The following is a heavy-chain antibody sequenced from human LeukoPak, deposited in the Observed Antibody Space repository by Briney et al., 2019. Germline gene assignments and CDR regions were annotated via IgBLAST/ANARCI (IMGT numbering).Heavy chain of an antibody. D-gene: IGHD1-20*01. J-gene: IGHJ5*02. CDR2: MNPNSGGT. V-gene: IGHV1-2*02. Sequence: ASVKVSCKASGYTFTSYDINWVRQATGQGLEWMGWMNPNSGGTNYAQKFQGRVTMTRDTSISTAYMELSRLRSDDTAVYYCARGRYNWNLVWFDPWGQGTLVTVSS. CDR3: ARGRYNWNLVWFDP. CDR1: GYTFTSYD.